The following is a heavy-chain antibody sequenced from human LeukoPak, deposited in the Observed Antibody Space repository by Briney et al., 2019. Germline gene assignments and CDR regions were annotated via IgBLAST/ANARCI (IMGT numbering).Heavy chain of an antibody. Sequence: SETLSLTCTVSGYSISSGYYWGWIRQPPGKGLEWIGSIYHSGSTYYNPSLKSRVTISVDTSKNQFPLKLSSVTAADTAVYYCARVLYYYGSGSPHYFDYWGQGTLVTVSS. J-gene: IGHJ4*02. CDR1: GYSISSGYY. CDR2: IYHSGST. CDR3: ARVLYYYGSGSPHYFDY. D-gene: IGHD3-10*01. V-gene: IGHV4-38-2*02.